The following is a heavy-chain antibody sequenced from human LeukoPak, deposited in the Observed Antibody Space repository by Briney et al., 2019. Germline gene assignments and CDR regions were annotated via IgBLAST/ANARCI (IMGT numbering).Heavy chain of an antibody. Sequence: SETLSLTCAVYGGSFSGYYWSWIRQPPGKGLEWIGEINHSGSTNYNPSLKSRVTISVDTSKNQFSLKLSSVTAADTAVYYCARVGPFMIFGVARGLFDYWGQGTLVTVSS. CDR2: INHSGST. CDR3: ARVGPFMIFGVARGLFDY. V-gene: IGHV4-34*01. CDR1: GGSFSGYY. J-gene: IGHJ4*02. D-gene: IGHD3-3*01.